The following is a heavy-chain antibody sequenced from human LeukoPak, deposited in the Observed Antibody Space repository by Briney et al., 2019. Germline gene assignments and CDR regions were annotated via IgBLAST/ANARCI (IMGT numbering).Heavy chain of an antibody. D-gene: IGHD3-22*01. CDR2: IKSKTDGGTT. Sequence: PGGSLRLSCAASGFTFSNAWMSWVRQAPGKGLELDGRIKSKTDGGTTDYAAPVKGRFTISRDDSKNTLYLQMNSLKTEDTAVYYCTTNHYDSSGYYADDYWGQGTLFTVSS. CDR3: TTNHYDSSGYYADDY. CDR1: GFTFSNAW. V-gene: IGHV3-15*01. J-gene: IGHJ4*02.